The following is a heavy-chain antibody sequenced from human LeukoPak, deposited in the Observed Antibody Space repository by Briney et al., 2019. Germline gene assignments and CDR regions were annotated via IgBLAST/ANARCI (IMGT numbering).Heavy chain of an antibody. J-gene: IGHJ5*02. CDR3: ATAPTRNSGWYFFEP. CDR1: GXTFSAYA. V-gene: IGHV3-21*01. D-gene: IGHD6-19*01. CDR2: IRSTSSSI. Sequence: GGSLRLSCAASGXTFSAYAMNWVRQAPGEGLEWVSYIRSTSSSINYADSVKGRFTISRDNAKNSLYLQMNSLRAEDTAVYYCATAPTRNSGWYFFEPWGQGTLVTVSS.